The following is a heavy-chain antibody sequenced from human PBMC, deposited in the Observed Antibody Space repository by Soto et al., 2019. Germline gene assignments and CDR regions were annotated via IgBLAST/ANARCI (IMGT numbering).Heavy chain of an antibody. V-gene: IGHV3-30-3*01. D-gene: IGHD6-6*01. CDR1: GFTFSSYA. J-gene: IGHJ6*02. Sequence: SLRLSCAASGFTFSSYAMHWVRQAPGKGLEWVAVISYDGSNKYYADSVKGRFTISRDNSKNTLYLQMNSLRAEDTAVYYCARDTVLAARLNFGYDGMDVWGQGTTVTVSS. CDR3: ARDTVLAARLNFGYDGMDV. CDR2: ISYDGSNK.